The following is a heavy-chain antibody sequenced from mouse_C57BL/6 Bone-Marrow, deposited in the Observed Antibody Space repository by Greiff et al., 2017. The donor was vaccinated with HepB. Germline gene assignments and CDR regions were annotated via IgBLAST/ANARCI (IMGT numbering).Heavy chain of an antibody. V-gene: IGHV1-42*01. Sequence: EVQLQESGPELVKPGASVKISCKASGYSFTGDYMNWVKQSPEKSLEWIGEINPSTGGTTYNQKFKAKATLTVDISSSTAYMQLKSLTSEDSAVYDCARGDDYWCQGTTLTVSS. J-gene: IGHJ2*01. D-gene: IGHD3-3*01. CDR1: GYSFTGDY. CDR3: ARGDDY. CDR2: INPSTGGT.